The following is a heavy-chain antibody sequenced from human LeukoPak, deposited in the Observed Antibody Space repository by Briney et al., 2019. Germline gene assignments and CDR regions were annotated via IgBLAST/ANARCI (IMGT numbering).Heavy chain of an antibody. V-gene: IGHV4-38-2*01. D-gene: IGHD2-2*01. CDR3: ARHRYCSSTSCPRYFDL. CDR1: GYSISSGYY. J-gene: IGHJ2*01. Sequence: SETLSLTCAVSGYSISSGYYWGWIRQPPGKGLEWIGSIYHSGSTYYNPSLKRRVTISVDTSKNQFSLKLSSVTAADTAVYYCARHRYCSSTSCPRYFDLWGRGTLVTVSS. CDR2: IYHSGST.